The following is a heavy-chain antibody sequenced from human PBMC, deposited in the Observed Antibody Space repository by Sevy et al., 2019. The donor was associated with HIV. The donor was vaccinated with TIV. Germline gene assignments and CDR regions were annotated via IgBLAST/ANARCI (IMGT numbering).Heavy chain of an antibody. Sequence: ASVKVSGKVSGYTLTALSMHWVRQAPGKGLEWMGTFDPEDGETRFEQKFQGRVTMTEDTSTDTAYMELSSLRSEDTAVYCCATTKDYYDSSGYPFDHWGQGALVTVSS. CDR1: GYTLTALS. CDR2: FDPEDGET. V-gene: IGHV1-24*01. J-gene: IGHJ4*02. CDR3: ATTKDYYDSSGYPFDH. D-gene: IGHD3-22*01.